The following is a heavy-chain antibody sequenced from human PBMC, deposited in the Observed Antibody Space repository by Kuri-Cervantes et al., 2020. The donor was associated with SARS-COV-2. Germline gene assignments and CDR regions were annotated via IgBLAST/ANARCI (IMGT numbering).Heavy chain of an antibody. D-gene: IGHD1-1*01. CDR3: VRDGDHWNFDY. J-gene: IGHJ4*02. Sequence: LSLTCVSSGFTFSNYGMSWVRQAPGKGLEWVSGITRNSENIYYGDSVKGRFTISRDNAKNMLFLQMNSLRAEDTAVYYCVRDGDHWNFDYWGQGTLVTVSS. CDR1: GFTFSNYG. CDR2: ITRNSENI. V-gene: IGHV3-23*01.